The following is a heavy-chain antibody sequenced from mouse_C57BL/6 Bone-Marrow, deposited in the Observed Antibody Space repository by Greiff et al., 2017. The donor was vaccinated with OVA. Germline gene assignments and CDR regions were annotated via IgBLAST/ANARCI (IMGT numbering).Heavy chain of an antibody. CDR1: GFTFSSYT. V-gene: IGHV5-9*01. J-gene: IGHJ3*01. D-gene: IGHD2-3*01. CDR3: ARRGWLLRFAY. Sequence: EVMLVESGGGLVKPGGSLKLSCAASGFTFSSYTMSWVRQTPEKRLEWVATISGGGGNTYYPDSVKGRFTISRDNAKNTLYLQMSSLRSEDTALYYCARRGWLLRFAYWGQGTLVTVSA. CDR2: ISGGGGNT.